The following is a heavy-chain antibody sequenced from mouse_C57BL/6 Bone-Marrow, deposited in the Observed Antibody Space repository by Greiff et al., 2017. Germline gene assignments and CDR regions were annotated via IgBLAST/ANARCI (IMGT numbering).Heavy chain of an antibody. V-gene: IGHV1-69*01. CDR2: IDPSDSYT. Sequence: QVQLQQPGAELVMPGASVKLSCKASGYTFTSYWMHWVKQRPGQGLEWIGEIDPSDSYTNSNQKFKGKSTLTADKSSSTAYMQLRSLTSEDCAGYCCARGRGCAYWGQGTLVTVSA. J-gene: IGHJ3*01. CDR3: ARGRGCAY. CDR1: GYTFTSYW.